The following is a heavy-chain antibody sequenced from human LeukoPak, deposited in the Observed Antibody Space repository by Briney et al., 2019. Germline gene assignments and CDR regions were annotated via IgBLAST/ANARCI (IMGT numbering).Heavy chain of an antibody. CDR3: ASPDDLLLYDY. CDR1: GFTFSSYR. Sequence: GGSLRLSCAASGFTFSSYRMSWVRQAPGKGLEWDSSISSSSTYKYYADSVEGRFTISRDNSKSSLYLQMDSLRAEDTAVYYCASPDDLLLYDYWGQGTLVTVSS. J-gene: IGHJ4*02. CDR2: ISSSSTYK. D-gene: IGHD2/OR15-2a*01. V-gene: IGHV3-21*01.